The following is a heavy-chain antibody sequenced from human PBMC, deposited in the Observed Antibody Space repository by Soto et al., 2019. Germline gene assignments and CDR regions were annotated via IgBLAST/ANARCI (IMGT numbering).Heavy chain of an antibody. Sequence: KTSETLSLTCTLSGGSVRAPDWWNWVRQSPDKGLEWIAEVHISGHSNYNPSLRSRVSVSIDSSKNQFYLNLNSVTAADTAIYYCARVRQGCSANNCYFDHWGQGTQVTVSS. J-gene: IGHJ4*01. CDR2: VHISGHS. CDR1: GGSVRAPDW. D-gene: IGHD1-1*01. V-gene: IGHV4-4*02. CDR3: ARVRQGCSANNCYFDH.